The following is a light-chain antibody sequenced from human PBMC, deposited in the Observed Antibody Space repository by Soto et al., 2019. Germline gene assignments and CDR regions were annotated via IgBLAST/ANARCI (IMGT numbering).Light chain of an antibody. Sequence: QSALTQPASVSGSPGQSITISCTGTSSDVGGYNAVSWYQQHPGKAPKLMIYDVSNRPSGASDRFSGSKSGNTASLTISGXQAEDEADYYCGSYASGGAYVFGTGTKLTVL. CDR2: DVS. V-gene: IGLV2-14*01. CDR3: GSYASGGAYV. J-gene: IGLJ1*01. CDR1: SSDVGGYNA.